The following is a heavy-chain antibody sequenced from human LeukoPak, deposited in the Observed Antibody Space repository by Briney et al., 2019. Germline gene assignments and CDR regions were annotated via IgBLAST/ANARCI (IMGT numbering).Heavy chain of an antibody. J-gene: IGHJ3*02. CDR1: GYSFTSYW. D-gene: IGHD4-17*01. Sequence: GESLKISCKGSGYSFTSYWIGWVRQMPGKGLEWMGIIYPGDSDTRYSPSFQGQVTISADKSVSTAYLQWSSLKASDTAMYYCARHKPSAITNGDPDAFDIWGQGTMVTVSS. V-gene: IGHV5-51*01. CDR3: ARHKPSAITNGDPDAFDI. CDR2: IYPGDSDT.